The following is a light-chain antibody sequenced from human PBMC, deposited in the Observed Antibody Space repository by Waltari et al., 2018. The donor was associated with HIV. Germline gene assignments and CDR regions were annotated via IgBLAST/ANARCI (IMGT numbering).Light chain of an antibody. V-gene: IGLV2-8*01. J-gene: IGLJ1*01. CDR3: KSYAGSSNPYV. CDR1: RSDVGGYNY. CDR2: DVH. Sequence: QSALTQPPSASGSPGQSVTISCTGTRSDVGGYNYVSWYQQHPSKAPKLKISDVHKRPSAVPDRFAGSKSGNTAFLTVSGLQAEDEADYYCKSYAGSSNPYVFGPGTKVTVL.